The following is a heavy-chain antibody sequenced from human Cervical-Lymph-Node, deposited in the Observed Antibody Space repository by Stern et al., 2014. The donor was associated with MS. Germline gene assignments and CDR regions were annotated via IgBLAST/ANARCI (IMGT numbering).Heavy chain of an antibody. Sequence: VQLVESGGGLVQPGGSLRLSCAASGFTFATHAMSWVRQAPGKGLEWVSSIGGSGSSTYYAASVKGRFTISRDNSKNTLFLQMNSLRPEDTAIYYCAKNPLVAAAGIRNWFDPWGQGTLVTVSS. CDR3: AKNPLVAAAGIRNWFDP. J-gene: IGHJ5*02. D-gene: IGHD6-13*01. CDR1: GFTFATHA. CDR2: IGGSGSST. V-gene: IGHV3-23*04.